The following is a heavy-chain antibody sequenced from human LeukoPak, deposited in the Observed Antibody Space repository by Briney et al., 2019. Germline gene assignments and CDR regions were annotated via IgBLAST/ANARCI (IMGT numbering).Heavy chain of an antibody. CDR2: INHSGST. J-gene: IGHJ4*02. CDR3: AGASYGYFDY. V-gene: IGHV4-34*01. Sequence: SETLSLTCAVYGGSFSGYYWSWIRQPPGKGLEWIGEINHSGSTSYNPSLKSRVTISVDTSKNQFSLKLSSVTAADTAVYYCAGASYGYFDYWGQGTLVTVSS. D-gene: IGHD5-18*01. CDR1: GGSFSGYY.